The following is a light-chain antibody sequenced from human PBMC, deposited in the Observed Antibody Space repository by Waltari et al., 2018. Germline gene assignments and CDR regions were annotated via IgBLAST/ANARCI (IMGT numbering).Light chain of an antibody. Sequence: IGWRGSQSTSNWLAWYKQKPGKAAKLLIYKVSNLGSGVPSRFSGSGSGTEYTLTISSLQSDEFATYDCKHHNSEITFGQGTGLEIK. CDR2: KVS. J-gene: IGKJ5*01. CDR1: QSTSNW. CDR3: KHHNSEIT. V-gene: IGKV1-5*03.